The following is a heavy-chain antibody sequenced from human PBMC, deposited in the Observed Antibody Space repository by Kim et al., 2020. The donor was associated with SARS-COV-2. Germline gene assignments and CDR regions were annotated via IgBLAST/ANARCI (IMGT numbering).Heavy chain of an antibody. J-gene: IGHJ6*02. D-gene: IGHD6-6*01. Sequence: GGSLRLSCAASGFTFSSYGMHWVRQAPGKGLEWVAVIWYDGSNKYYADSVKGRFTISRDNSKNTLYLQMNSLRAEDTAVYYCARDRHTYYYYGMDVWGQGTTVTVSS. CDR1: GFTFSSYG. CDR3: ARDRHTYYYYGMDV. V-gene: IGHV3-33*01. CDR2: IWYDGSNK.